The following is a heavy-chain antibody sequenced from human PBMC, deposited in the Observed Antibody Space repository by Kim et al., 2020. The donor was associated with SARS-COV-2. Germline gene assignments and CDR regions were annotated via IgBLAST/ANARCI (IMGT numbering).Heavy chain of an antibody. V-gene: IGHV3-23*01. J-gene: IGHJ4*02. D-gene: IGHD3-10*01. CDR2: ISNNGVST. CDR1: GFTFTSYA. CDR3: AKNPTPRGSGSYNYFDY. Sequence: GGSLRLSCAASGFTFTSYAMTWVRQAPGKGLEWVSAISNNGVSTYYADSVKGRFTISRDNSKNTVYLHMNSLRPEDTAVYYCAKNPTPRGSGSYNYFDYWGQGTLVTVS.